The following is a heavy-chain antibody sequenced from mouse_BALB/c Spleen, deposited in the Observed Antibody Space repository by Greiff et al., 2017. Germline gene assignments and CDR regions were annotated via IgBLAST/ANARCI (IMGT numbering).Heavy chain of an antibody. D-gene: IGHD2-4*01. V-gene: IGHV5-4*02. CDR1: GFNFSDYY. CDR2: ISDGGSYT. CDR3: AREDGLPYYYAMDY. Sequence: DVKLVESGGGLVKPGGSLKLSCAASGFNFSDYYMYWVRQTPEKRLEWVASISDGGSYTYYPDSVKGRCTISRDNAKNNLYLKMSSLTSEDTARYYCAREDGLPYYYAMDYWGQGTSVTVSS. J-gene: IGHJ4*01.